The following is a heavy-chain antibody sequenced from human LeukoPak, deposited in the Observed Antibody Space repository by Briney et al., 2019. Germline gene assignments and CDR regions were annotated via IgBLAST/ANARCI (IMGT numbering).Heavy chain of an antibody. Sequence: GGSLRLSCAASGFTFDSYWISWVRQAPGKGLEWVAKIKQDGSEKYYVDSVKGRFTISRDNAKNSLYLQMNSLRAEDTAVYYCARDKGTVTPRGYYYYMDVWGKGTTVTVSS. CDR1: GFTFDSYW. J-gene: IGHJ6*03. CDR3: ARDKGTVTPRGYYYYMDV. V-gene: IGHV3-7*01. D-gene: IGHD4-11*01. CDR2: IKQDGSEK.